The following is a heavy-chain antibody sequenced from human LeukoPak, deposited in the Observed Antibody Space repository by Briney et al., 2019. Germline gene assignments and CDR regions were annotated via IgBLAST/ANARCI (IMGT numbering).Heavy chain of an antibody. J-gene: IGHJ4*02. CDR3: ARDLHSIDY. CDR1: GFTFTSRW. CDR2: ISNDGSAT. Sequence: GGSLRLSCAASGFTFTSRWMHWVRQDSGRGLVWVSRISNDGSATSYADSVKGRFTISRDNAKNTLYLQMNSLRVEDTALYYCARDLHSIDYWGQGTLVTVSS. V-gene: IGHV3-74*01. D-gene: IGHD2/OR15-2a*01.